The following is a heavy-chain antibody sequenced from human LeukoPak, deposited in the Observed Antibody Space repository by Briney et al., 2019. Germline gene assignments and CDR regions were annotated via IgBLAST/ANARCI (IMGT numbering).Heavy chain of an antibody. CDR2: ITWNGGST. V-gene: IGHV3-20*01. J-gene: IGHJ6*02. CDR1: GFTFDDYG. Sequence: PGGSLRLSCTAAGFTFDDYGMSWVRQIPGKGLEWVAGITWNGGSTDYAVSVRGRFTISRDNAKKSVYLQMHSLRAEDAALYHCARDGKRATTHFYYYGIDLWGQGTTVTVSS. D-gene: IGHD5-12*01. CDR3: ARDGKRATTHFYYYGIDL.